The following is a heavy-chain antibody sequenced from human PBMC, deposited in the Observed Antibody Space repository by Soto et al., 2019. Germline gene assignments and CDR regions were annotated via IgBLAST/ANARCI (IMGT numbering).Heavy chain of an antibody. V-gene: IGHV4-34*01. CDR3: ARARKGSGSDYYYHYGMDV. Sequence: SETLSLTCSVYGGSFSDYYWSWIRQPPGKGLEWIGEINHSGSTNYNPSLKSRVTISVHTSKNQFSLKLSSVTAADTAVYYCARARKGSGSDYYYHYGMDVWGKGATVTVSS. J-gene: IGHJ6*04. D-gene: IGHD3-3*01. CDR2: INHSGST. CDR1: GGSFSDYY.